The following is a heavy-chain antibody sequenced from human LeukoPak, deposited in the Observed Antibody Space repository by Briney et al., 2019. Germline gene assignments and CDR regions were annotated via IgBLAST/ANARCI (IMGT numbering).Heavy chain of an antibody. D-gene: IGHD3-22*01. J-gene: IGHJ4*02. CDR2: ISAYNGNT. CDR3: AREYYESSGYYPSNFDY. CDR1: GYTFTSYG. Sequence: ASVKVSCKASGYTFTSYGISWVRQAPGQGLEWMGWISAYNGNTNYAQKLQGRVTMTTDTSTSTAYMELRSLRSDDTAVYYCAREYYESSGYYPSNFDYWGQGTLVTVSS. V-gene: IGHV1-18*01.